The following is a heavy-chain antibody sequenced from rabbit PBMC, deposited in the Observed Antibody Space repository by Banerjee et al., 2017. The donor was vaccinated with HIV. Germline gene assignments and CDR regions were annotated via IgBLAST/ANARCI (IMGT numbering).Heavy chain of an antibody. CDR2: IYTGSGST. V-gene: IGHV1S45*01. CDR1: GFSFNSNYW. CDR3: ARDYAGAIGYSYRYFNL. Sequence: QEQLVESGGGLVQPEGSLTLTCKASGFSFNSNYWICWVRQAPGKGLEWIGCIYTGSGSTYYASWVNGRFTISSDNAQNTVDLQMNSLTAADTATYFCARDYAGAIGYSYRYFNLWGPGTLVTVS. D-gene: IGHD4-2*01. J-gene: IGHJ4*01.